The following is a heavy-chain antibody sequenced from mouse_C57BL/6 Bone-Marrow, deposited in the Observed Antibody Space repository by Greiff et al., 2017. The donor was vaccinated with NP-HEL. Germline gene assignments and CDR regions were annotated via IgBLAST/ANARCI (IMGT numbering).Heavy chain of an antibody. J-gene: IGHJ4*01. D-gene: IGHD1-1*01. CDR3: ARRVYYYGRPLRGYAMDD. CDR1: GYTFTSYW. V-gene: IGHV1-52*01. Sequence: QVQLQQPGAELVRPGSSVKLSCKASGYTFTSYWMHWVKQRPIQGLEWIGNIDPSDSETHYNQKFKDKATLTVDKSSSTAYMQLSSLTSEDSAVYYCARRVYYYGRPLRGYAMDDWGQGTSVTVSS. CDR2: IDPSDSET.